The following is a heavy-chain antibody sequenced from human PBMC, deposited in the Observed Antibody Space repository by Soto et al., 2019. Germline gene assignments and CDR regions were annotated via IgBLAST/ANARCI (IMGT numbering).Heavy chain of an antibody. V-gene: IGHV3-11*01. CDR3: ARDHGGGGLTLEY. J-gene: IGHJ4*02. CDR2: ISNSGRIT. CDR1: GFIFSDYY. Sequence: QVHLEESGGGLVKPGGSLRLSCTASGFIFSDYYMSWIRQAPGKGLDWVSDISNSGRITQHADSVEGRFTICRDNAKDSLYLQMTSLRPEDSAIYYCARDHGGGGLTLEYWGQGTLVTVSS. D-gene: IGHD3-16*01.